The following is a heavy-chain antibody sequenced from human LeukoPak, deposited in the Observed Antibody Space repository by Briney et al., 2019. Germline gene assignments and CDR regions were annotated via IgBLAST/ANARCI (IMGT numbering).Heavy chain of an antibody. D-gene: IGHD7-27*01. CDR3: AIQPWGSGNNWYFDL. CDR1: GHTFTAYY. CDR2: ISPNSGGT. V-gene: IGHV1-2*02. J-gene: IGHJ2*01. Sequence: ASVKVSRKASGHTFTAYYIHWVRQAPGQGLEWMGWISPNSGGTDYAQKFQGRVTMTRNTSISTAYVELSSLTSDDTAVYYCAIQPWGSGNNWYFDLWGRGTLVTVSS.